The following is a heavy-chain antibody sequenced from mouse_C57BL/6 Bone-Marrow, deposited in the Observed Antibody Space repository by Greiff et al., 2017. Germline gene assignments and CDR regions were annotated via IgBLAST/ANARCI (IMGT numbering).Heavy chain of an antibody. J-gene: IGHJ1*03. V-gene: IGHV1-59*01. CDR2: IDPSDSYT. CDR3: ARLRRRWYFDV. D-gene: IGHD1-2*01. CDR1: GYTFTSYW. Sequence: QVQLQQPGAELVRPGTSVKLSCKASGYTFTSYWMHWVKQRPGQGLEWIGVIDPSDSYTNYNQKFKGKATLTVDTSSSTAYMQLSSLTSEDSAVYYCARLRRRWYFDVWGTGTTVTVSS.